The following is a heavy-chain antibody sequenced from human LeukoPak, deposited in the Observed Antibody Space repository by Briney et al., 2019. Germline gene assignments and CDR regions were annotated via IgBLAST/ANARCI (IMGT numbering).Heavy chain of an antibody. CDR1: GGTFSSYA. CDR2: IIPIFGTA. J-gene: IGHJ4*02. CDR3: AREGYYDSSGYYTEYYFDY. D-gene: IGHD3-22*01. V-gene: IGHV1-69*05. Sequence: SVKVSCKASGGTFSSYAISWVRQAPGRGLEWMGRIIPIFGTANYAQKFQGRVTITTDESTSTAYMELSSLRSEDTAVYYCAREGYYDSSGYYTEYYFDYWGQGTLVTVSS.